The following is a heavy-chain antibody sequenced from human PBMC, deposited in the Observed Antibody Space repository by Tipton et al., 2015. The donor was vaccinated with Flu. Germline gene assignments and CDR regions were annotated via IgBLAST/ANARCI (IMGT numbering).Heavy chain of an antibody. J-gene: IGHJ6*02. CDR3: ARARAPYYYYAMNV. CDR2: IYYSGGT. Sequence: TLSLTCTASDDSITSYYWSWIRQPPGKGLEWIGYIYYSGGTNYNPSLQSRLTISVDSSKNQLSLKLTSVTAADTAVYYCARARAPYYYYAMNVWGQGTTVTVSS. CDR1: DDSITSYY. D-gene: IGHD3-16*01. V-gene: IGHV4-59*01.